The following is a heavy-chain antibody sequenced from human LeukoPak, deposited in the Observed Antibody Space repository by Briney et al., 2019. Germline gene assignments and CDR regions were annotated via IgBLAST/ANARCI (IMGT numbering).Heavy chain of an antibody. CDR2: ISSSGSTI. J-gene: IGHJ5*02. CDR1: GFPFSDYY. CDR3: ARGGPDWSDA. Sequence: GGSLSLSCAPSGFPFSDYYMRWIRQAPGKGLEGVSYISSSGSTIYYADSVKGRFNISREHAKNSLYLQINSLRAEDTAVYCCARGGPDWSDAWGQGTLVTVSS. D-gene: IGHD1-14*01. V-gene: IGHV3-11*01.